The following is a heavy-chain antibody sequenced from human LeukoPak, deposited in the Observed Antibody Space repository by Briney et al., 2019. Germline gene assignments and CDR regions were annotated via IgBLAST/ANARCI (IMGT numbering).Heavy chain of an antibody. CDR3: AKEGSVCTNGICRYFDD. J-gene: IGHJ4*02. D-gene: IGHD2-8*01. V-gene: IGHV3-74*01. CDR1: GFTFSSFW. CDR2: ITSDGSST. Sequence: GGSLRLSCAASGFTFSSFWMHWVRQPPGKGLVWVSRITSDGSSTRSADSVKGRFTTSRDNAKNTLYLQLNSLRAEDTALYYCAKEGSVCTNGICRYFDDWGQGTLVTVSS.